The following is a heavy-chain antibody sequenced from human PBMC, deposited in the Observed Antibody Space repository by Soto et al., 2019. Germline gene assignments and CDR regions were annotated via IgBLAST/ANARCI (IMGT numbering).Heavy chain of an antibody. Sequence: SETLSLTCAVYGGSFSGYYWSWIRQPPGKGLEWIGEINHSGSTNYNPSLKSRVTISVDTSKNQFSLKLSSVTAADTAVYYCARERADGAAKNFDYWGQGTLVTVS. D-gene: IGHD6-13*01. J-gene: IGHJ4*02. CDR3: ARERADGAAKNFDY. CDR1: GGSFSGYY. CDR2: INHSGST. V-gene: IGHV4-34*01.